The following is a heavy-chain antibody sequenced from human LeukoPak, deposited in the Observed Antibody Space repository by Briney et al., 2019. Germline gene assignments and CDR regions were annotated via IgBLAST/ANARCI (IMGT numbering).Heavy chain of an antibody. Sequence: ASVKVSCKASGYTXTGYYLHWVRQAPGQGLDWMGWINPNSGGTNYAQKFQGRVTVTRDTSISTAYMEVSRLRSDDTAVYYCARVGGPGYSSGWYGYWGQGTLVTVSS. CDR2: INPNSGGT. J-gene: IGHJ4*02. CDR1: GYTXTGYY. D-gene: IGHD6-19*01. CDR3: ARVGGPGYSSGWYGY. V-gene: IGHV1-2*02.